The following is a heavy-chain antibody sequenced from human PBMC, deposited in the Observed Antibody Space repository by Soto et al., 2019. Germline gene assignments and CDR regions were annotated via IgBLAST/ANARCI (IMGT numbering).Heavy chain of an antibody. CDR1: GFTFSDYY. CDR2: ISSSTSHT. CDR3: ARGRGAAADYFDF. Sequence: QVQLVESEGGLVKPGGSLRLSCAVSGFTFSDYYMTWLSQAPGKGLEWVSYISSSTSHTNYADSVKGRFTISRDNAKNSLFLQMNSLRAEDTAVYYCARGRGAAADYFDFWGQGTLVTVSS. J-gene: IGHJ4*02. V-gene: IGHV3-11*05. D-gene: IGHD6-13*01.